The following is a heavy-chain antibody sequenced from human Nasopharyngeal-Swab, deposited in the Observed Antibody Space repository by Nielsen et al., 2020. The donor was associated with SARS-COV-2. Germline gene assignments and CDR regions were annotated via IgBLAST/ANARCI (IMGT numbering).Heavy chain of an antibody. CDR2: IKSRSHGGTT. Sequence: GESLKISCAASGFTFSNYSMNWVRQAPGKGLEWVGRIKSRSHGGTTDYAAPVKGRFTISRDDSTNTLYLQMNSLKTEDTGVYYCTTDLYGPIEDYYYGVDVWGQGTTVTVSS. J-gene: IGHJ6*02. D-gene: IGHD3-16*01. CDR1: GFTFSNYS. CDR3: TTDLYGPIEDYYYGVDV. V-gene: IGHV3-15*05.